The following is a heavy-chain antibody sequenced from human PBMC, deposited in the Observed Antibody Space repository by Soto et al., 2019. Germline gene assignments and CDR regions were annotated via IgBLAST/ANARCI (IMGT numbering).Heavy chain of an antibody. CDR1: GYSFTTYW. D-gene: IGHD1-7*01. V-gene: IGHV5-51*01. J-gene: IGHJ4*02. CDR2: IYPGDSDT. Sequence: VESLKNSCKASGYSFTTYWIGWVRQMPGKGLEWMGIIYPGDSDTRYSPSFQGQVTISADRSISTAYLQWSSLKASDTAMYYCARVSWNFVNTAFLAFWGKGTQVTFSS. CDR3: ARVSWNFVNTAFLAF.